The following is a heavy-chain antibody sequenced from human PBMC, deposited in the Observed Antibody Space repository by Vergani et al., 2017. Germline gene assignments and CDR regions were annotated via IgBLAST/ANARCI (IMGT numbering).Heavy chain of an antibody. J-gene: IGHJ4*02. CDR2: IYYSGST. V-gene: IGHV4-31*11. CDR1: GGSISSGGYY. Sequence: QVQLEESGPGLVKPSQTLSLTCAVSGGSISSGGYYWSWIRQHPGKGLEWIGYIYYSGSTYYNPSLKSRVTISVDTSKNQFSLKLSSVTAADTAVYYCARGRYMTTVTRFDYWGQGTLVTVSS. D-gene: IGHD4-17*01. CDR3: ARGRYMTTVTRFDY.